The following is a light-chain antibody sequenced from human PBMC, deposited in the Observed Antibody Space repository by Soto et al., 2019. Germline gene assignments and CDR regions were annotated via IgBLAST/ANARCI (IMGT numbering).Light chain of an antibody. CDR2: DAS. CDR3: QQYDNLPLT. V-gene: IGKV1-33*01. CDR1: QDISRY. J-gene: IGKJ5*01. Sequence: DIQMTQSPSSLSASVGDRVTITCQASQDISRYLNWYLQKPGKAPKLLIYDASSLETGAPSRFSGSGSGTDFTFTISSLQPEDIGTYYCQQYDNLPLTFGQGTRLE.